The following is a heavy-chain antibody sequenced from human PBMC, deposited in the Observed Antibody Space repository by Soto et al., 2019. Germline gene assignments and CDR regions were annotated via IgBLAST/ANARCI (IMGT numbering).Heavy chain of an antibody. CDR3: ARYIFGQGFIS. V-gene: IGHV1-8*01. J-gene: IGHJ4*02. CDR2: MHANTGLT. D-gene: IGHD3-10*01. Sequence: QVQLVQSGAEVKKPGASVKVSCKASGSTFSTLDLNWVRQAPGQGLDWMGCMHANTGLTGHAQKFQGRLSMTRDTSISTAYMELSSLRADDTAVYYCARYIFGQGFISWGQGTPVTLSS. CDR1: GSTFSTLD.